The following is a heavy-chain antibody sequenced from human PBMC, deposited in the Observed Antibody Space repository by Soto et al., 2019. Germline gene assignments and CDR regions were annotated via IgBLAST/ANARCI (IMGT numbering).Heavy chain of an antibody. CDR3: ARVSSSSWYYYYYYMDV. CDR1: GYTFTSYG. J-gene: IGHJ6*03. V-gene: IGHV1-18*01. D-gene: IGHD6-13*01. Sequence: SGAEVKKPGASVKVSCKASGYTFTSYGISWVRQAPGQGLEWMGWISAYNGNTNYAQKLQGRVTMTTDTSTSTAYMELRSLRSDDTAVYYCARVSSSSWYYYYYYMDVWGKGTTVTVSS. CDR2: ISAYNGNT.